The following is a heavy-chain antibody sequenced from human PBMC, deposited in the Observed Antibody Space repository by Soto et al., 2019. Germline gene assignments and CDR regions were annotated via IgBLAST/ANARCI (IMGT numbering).Heavy chain of an antibody. CDR1: GYSFSDYF. Sequence: ASVKVSCKPSGYSFSDYFIQWVRQAPGQGLEWVAWINPKTAATNYAKKFQGRVSLTWDTSSTTAYMELTRLRPDDTAVYYCARIKWGLNYYNGMDVWGQGTTVTVS. CDR2: INPKTAAT. J-gene: IGHJ6*02. D-gene: IGHD1-26*01. V-gene: IGHV1-2*02. CDR3: ARIKWGLNYYNGMDV.